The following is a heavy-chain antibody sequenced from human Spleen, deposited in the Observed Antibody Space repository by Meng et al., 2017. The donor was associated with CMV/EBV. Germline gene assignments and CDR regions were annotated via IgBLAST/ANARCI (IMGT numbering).Heavy chain of an antibody. Sequence: GESLKISCAASGFTFSSYWMTWVRQAPGKGLEWVANIKQDGSEKNYVDSVKGRFTISRDNAKNSLYLQMTSLRAEDTAVYYCARDSCSSTSCYPHWYFDLWGRGTLVTVSS. CDR3: ARDSCSSTSCYPHWYFDL. D-gene: IGHD2-2*01. CDR2: IKQDGSEK. CDR1: GFTFSSYW. J-gene: IGHJ2*01. V-gene: IGHV3-7*01.